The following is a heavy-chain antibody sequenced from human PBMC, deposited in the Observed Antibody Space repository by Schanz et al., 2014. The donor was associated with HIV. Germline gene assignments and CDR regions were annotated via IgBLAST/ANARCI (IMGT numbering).Heavy chain of an antibody. CDR2: THYRGST. CDR3: ARDLVGTRGWFDP. CDR1: GDSISSSY. D-gene: IGHD2-2*01. Sequence: QVQLRESGPGLVKPSETLSLTCTVSGDSISSSYWIWIRQPPGKGLEWIGYTHYRGSTNYNPSLKSRGSTSVDTSKNQFSLKLSSVTAADTAVYYCARDLVGTRGWFDPWGQGTLVTVSS. V-gene: IGHV4-59*01. J-gene: IGHJ5*02.